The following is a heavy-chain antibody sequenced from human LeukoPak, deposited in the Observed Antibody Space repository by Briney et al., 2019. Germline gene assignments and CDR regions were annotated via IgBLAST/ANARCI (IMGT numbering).Heavy chain of an antibody. CDR1: GFTFSSYE. Sequence: GGTLRLSCAASGFTFSSYEMNWVRQAPGKGLEWVSYISSSGSTIYYADSVKGRFTISRDNAKNSLYLQMNSLRAEDTAVYYCAKAVVIVPTATPFDYWGQGTLVTVSS. J-gene: IGHJ4*02. D-gene: IGHD2-2*01. CDR3: AKAVVIVPTATPFDY. V-gene: IGHV3-48*03. CDR2: ISSSGSTI.